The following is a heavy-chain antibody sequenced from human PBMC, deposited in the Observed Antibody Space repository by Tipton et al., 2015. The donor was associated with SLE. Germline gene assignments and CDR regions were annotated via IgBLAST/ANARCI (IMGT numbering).Heavy chain of an antibody. CDR3: TSELLNWFDP. CDR1: GFTFSTYA. D-gene: IGHD2-21*02. V-gene: IGHV3-30*04. Sequence: SLRLSCAASGFTFSTYAMHWVRQAPGKGLEWVAVISYDESNKYYADPVKGRFTISRDNSKNTLYLQMNSLRGDDTAVYYCTSELLNWFDPWGQGTLVTVSS. CDR2: ISYDESNK. J-gene: IGHJ5*02.